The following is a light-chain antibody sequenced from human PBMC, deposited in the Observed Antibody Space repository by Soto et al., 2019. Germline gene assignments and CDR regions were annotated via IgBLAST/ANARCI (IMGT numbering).Light chain of an antibody. V-gene: IGKV1-5*01. Sequence: DIQLTQSPPTLSASVGDRVTITCRASQSIRYYLAWYQQMPGKAPKLLIYGASSLQSGVPSRFSGSGSGTEFTLTISSLQPDDFATYFCQHHNSYSTTFGQGTKV. CDR3: QHHNSYSTT. CDR2: GAS. J-gene: IGKJ1*01. CDR1: QSIRYY.